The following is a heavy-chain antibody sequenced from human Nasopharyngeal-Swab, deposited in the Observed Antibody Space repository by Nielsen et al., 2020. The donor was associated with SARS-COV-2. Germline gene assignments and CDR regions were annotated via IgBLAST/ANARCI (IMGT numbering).Heavy chain of an antibody. D-gene: IGHD2-2*01. CDR1: APSLSSYY. J-gene: IGHJ4*02. CDR2: IYYSGST. Sequence: SETLSLTCPLSAPSLSSYYWSWIRQPQGKGLEWTGYIYYSGSTNYNPSLKSRVTISVDTSKNQFSLKLSSVTAADTAVYYCARGYCSSTSCYAARHFDYWGQGTLVTVSS. CDR3: ARGYCSSTSCYAARHFDY. V-gene: IGHV4-59*01.